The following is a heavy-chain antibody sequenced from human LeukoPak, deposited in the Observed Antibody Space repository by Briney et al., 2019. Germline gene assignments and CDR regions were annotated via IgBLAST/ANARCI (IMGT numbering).Heavy chain of an antibody. CDR1: GFTFSSYS. V-gene: IGHV3-21*01. D-gene: IGHD1-26*01. J-gene: IGHJ5*02. CDR3: ARESGAEEWSYYPYNWFDP. CDR2: ISSSSSYI. Sequence: GGSLRLSCAASGFTFSSYSMNWVRQAPGKGLEWVSSISSSSSYIYYADSVKGRFTISRDNAKNSLYLQMNSLRAEDTAVYYCARESGAEEWSYYPYNWFDPWGQGTLVTVSS.